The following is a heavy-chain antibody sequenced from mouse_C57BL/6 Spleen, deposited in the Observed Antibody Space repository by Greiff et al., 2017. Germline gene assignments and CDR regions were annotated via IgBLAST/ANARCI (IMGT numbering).Heavy chain of an antibody. CDR3: ARRDGNYGAWFAY. CDR2: ISDGGSYT. J-gene: IGHJ3*01. D-gene: IGHD2-1*01. CDR1: GFTFSSYA. V-gene: IGHV5-9-3*01. Sequence: EVQGVESGGGLVKPGGSLKLSCAASGFTFSSYAMSWVRQTPEKRLEWVATISDGGSYTYYPDSVKGRFTISRDNAKNTLYLQMSSLRSEDTALYYCARRDGNYGAWFAYWGQGTLVTVSA.